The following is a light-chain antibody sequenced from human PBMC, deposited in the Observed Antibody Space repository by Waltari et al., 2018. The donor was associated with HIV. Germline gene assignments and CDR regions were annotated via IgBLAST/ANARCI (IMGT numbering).Light chain of an antibody. CDR3: SSYTATKILV. CDR2: EVN. J-gene: IGLJ2*01. Sequence: QSALTQPSSVSGSPGQSTTISCTATNSDIGTYNYVSWYQQQSGKAPRLLISEVNNRPSGVSNRFSGSKAGNTASLSISGLQAEDEGKYYCSSYTATKILVFGGGTDVTVL. CDR1: NSDIGTYNY. V-gene: IGLV2-14*03.